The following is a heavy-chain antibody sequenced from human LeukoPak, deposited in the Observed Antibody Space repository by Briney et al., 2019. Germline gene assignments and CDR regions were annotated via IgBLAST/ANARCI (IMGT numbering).Heavy chain of an antibody. CDR3: ARATSSSPRVLGY. J-gene: IGHJ4*02. V-gene: IGHV1-8*03. CDR2: MNPNSGNT. D-gene: IGHD6-6*01. CDR1: GYTFTSYD. Sequence: ASVKVSCKASGYTFTSYDINWVRQATGQGLEWMGWMNPNSGNTGYAQKFQGRVTITRNTSISTAYMELSSLRSEDTAVYYCARATSSSPRVLGYWGQGTLVTVSS.